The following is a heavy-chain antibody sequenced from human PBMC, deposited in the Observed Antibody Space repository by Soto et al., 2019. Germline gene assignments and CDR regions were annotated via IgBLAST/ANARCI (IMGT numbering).Heavy chain of an antibody. CDR3: AKEGPWVNSPINYYYGMDV. CDR2: ISWNSGSI. J-gene: IGHJ6*02. Sequence: PGGSLRISCAASGFTFDEYAMHWGRQAPGEGLGWVSGISWNSGSIGYADSVKGRFTISRDNAKNSPYLQMNSLRAEDTALYYCAKEGPWVNSPINYYYGMDVWGQGTTVTVSS. D-gene: IGHD2-21*01. V-gene: IGHV3-9*01. CDR1: GFTFDEYA.